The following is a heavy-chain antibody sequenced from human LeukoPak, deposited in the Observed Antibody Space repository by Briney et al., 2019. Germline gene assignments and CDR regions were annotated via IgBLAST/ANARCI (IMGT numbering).Heavy chain of an antibody. CDR3: AGRDVVVVPAAMDPNDY. CDR1: GYTFTGYY. CDR2: INPNSGGT. Sequence: ASVRVSCKTSGYTFTGYYMHWVRQAPGQGLEWMGWINPNSGGTNYAQKFQGRVTMTRDSSISTAYMELSRLRSDDTAVYYCAGRDVVVVPAAMDPNDYWGQGTLVTVSS. V-gene: IGHV1-2*02. D-gene: IGHD2-2*01. J-gene: IGHJ4*02.